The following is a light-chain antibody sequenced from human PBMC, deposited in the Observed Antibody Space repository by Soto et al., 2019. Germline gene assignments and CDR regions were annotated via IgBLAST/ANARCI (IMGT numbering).Light chain of an antibody. V-gene: IGLV8-61*01. J-gene: IGLJ3*02. Sequence: QAVVTQDPSLSVSPGGTVTLTCGLSCGSVSGTLYPCWCQQTPGQSPRTLIYATNTRSSGVPDRFSGSILGNKAALTITGAQADDESDYYCVLYMPSGIWVFGGGTQLTVL. CDR1: CGSVSGTLY. CDR2: ATN. CDR3: VLYMPSGIWV.